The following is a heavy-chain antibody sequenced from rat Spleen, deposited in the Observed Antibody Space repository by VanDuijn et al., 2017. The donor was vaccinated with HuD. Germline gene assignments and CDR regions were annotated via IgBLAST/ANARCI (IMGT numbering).Heavy chain of an antibody. Sequence: EVQLVESGGGLVQPGGSMKLSCAASGFTFTDYYMAWVRQAPRKGLEWVATIIYDGSSTYYRDFAKGRFTISRDNAKRTLYLQMDSLRSEDKATYYCARRHHGYTDYFDYWGQGVMVTVSS. CDR1: GFTFTDYY. CDR2: IIYDGSST. CDR3: ARRHHGYTDYFDY. V-gene: IGHV5-7*01. J-gene: IGHJ2*01. D-gene: IGHD1-4*01.